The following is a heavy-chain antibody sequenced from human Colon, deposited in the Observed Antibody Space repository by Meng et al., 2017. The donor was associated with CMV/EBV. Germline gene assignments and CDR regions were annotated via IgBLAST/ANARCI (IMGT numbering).Heavy chain of an antibody. CDR2: ISYDGSHA. J-gene: IGHJ5*02. Sequence: QVQLVESGGGVVPPGRSLRLSCAASGFDFFNSAMHWVRQVPGKGLEWVTIISYDGSHALYADSVKGRFTISRDNSKNTLYLQMNSLRPEDTAVYYCASSFHGSGSPDHWGQGTLVTVSS. CDR1: GFDFFNSA. CDR3: ASSFHGSGSPDH. V-gene: IGHV3-30-3*01. D-gene: IGHD3-10*01.